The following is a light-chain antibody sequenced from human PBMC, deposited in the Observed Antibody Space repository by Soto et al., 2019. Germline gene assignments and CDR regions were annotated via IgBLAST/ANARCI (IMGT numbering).Light chain of an antibody. CDR3: QQSYRTPRT. CDR2: GAS. J-gene: IGKJ1*01. V-gene: IGKV1-39*01. CDR1: QSIRSY. Sequence: DIQMTQSPSSLSASVGDRVTITCRASQSIRSYLNWYQQKPGKPPKLLLYGASSLQSGVPSRFSGSGSGTDFTLTIDSLQPEDFATYHCQQSYRTPRTFGQGTKVEI.